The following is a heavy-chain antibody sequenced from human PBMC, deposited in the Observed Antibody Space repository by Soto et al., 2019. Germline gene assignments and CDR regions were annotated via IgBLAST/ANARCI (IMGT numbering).Heavy chain of an antibody. Sequence: QVQLQESGPGLVKPSQTLSLTCIVSGDSITSGNYYWSWIRQHPGKGLEWIGYIHHSGNTYYIPSLNSRLSPSMDTSKNQFSLQLSSVTAADTALYYCARPNYDIFTGLSGFDMWGQGTMVTVSS. CDR2: IHHSGNT. CDR3: ARPNYDIFTGLSGFDM. V-gene: IGHV4-31*03. J-gene: IGHJ3*02. D-gene: IGHD3-9*01. CDR1: GDSITSGNYY.